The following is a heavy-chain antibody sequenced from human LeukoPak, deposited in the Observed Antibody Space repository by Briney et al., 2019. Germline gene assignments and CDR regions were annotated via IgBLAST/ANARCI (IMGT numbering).Heavy chain of an antibody. D-gene: IGHD2-2*01. CDR3: VKVPAAMGWYYFDY. Sequence: PGGSLRLSCAASGFTFSSYSMNWVRQAPGKGLEWVSYISSSSSTIYYADSVKGRFTISRDNAKNSLYLQMNSLRAEDTALYYCVKVPAAMGWYYFDYWGQGTLVTVSS. J-gene: IGHJ4*02. CDR2: ISSSSSTI. V-gene: IGHV3-48*01. CDR1: GFTFSSYS.